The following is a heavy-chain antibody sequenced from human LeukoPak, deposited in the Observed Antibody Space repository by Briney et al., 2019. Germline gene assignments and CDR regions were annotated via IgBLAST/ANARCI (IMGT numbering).Heavy chain of an antibody. J-gene: IGHJ5*02. CDR3: AGSDLGYCSGGSCYSPWFDP. CDR2: INYSGST. D-gene: IGHD2-15*01. Sequence: PSETLSLTCAVYCGSFSGYYWSWLRQPPGKGLEWIGEINYSGSTNYNPSLTSRVTISVDTSKNQFSLKLSSVTAADTAVYYGAGSDLGYCSGGSCYSPWFDPWGQGTLVTVSS. V-gene: IGHV4-34*01. CDR1: CGSFSGYY.